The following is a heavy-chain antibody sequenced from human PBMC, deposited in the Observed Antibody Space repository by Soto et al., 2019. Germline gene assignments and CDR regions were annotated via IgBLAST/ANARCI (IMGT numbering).Heavy chain of an antibody. D-gene: IGHD3-10*01. V-gene: IGHV1-2*02. CDR1: GYTFIDYY. CDR2: INPNSGTT. CDR3: ARGPRGSGIYGGDY. J-gene: IGHJ4*02. Sequence: QVQLVQSGAEVKKPGASVKVSCKASGYTFIDYYMHWVRQAPGQGLEWMGWINPNSGTTNYARSFQGRVTMTRDTSIGTAYMELSSLRSDDTAVFYCARGPRGSGIYGGDYWGQGTLVTVSS.